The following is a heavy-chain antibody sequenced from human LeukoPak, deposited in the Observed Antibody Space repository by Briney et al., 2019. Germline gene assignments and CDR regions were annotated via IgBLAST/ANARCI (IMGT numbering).Heavy chain of an antibody. CDR3: AKGDCSSTSCYTLDY. CDR1: GFTFRSYA. Sequence: GGSLRLSCAAPGFTFRSYAMRWVRQAQGKGREWVSAISGSVGSTYYADSVKGRFTISRDNSKNTLYLQMNSLRAEDTAVYYCAKGDCSSTSCYTLDYWGQGTLVTVSS. V-gene: IGHV3-23*01. J-gene: IGHJ4*02. D-gene: IGHD2-2*01. CDR2: ISGSVGST.